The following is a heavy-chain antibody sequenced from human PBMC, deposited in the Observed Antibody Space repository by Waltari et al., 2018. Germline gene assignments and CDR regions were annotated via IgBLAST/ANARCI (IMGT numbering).Heavy chain of an antibody. CDR3: STRSFGVVNALDI. CDR1: AHTFTDYY. Sequence: EVQLIQSGAEVKKPGATVKISCKASAHTFTDYYIHWVQQAPGQGLVWMGLIDPEDGETVYAENFQGRVTITADRSTDTVYMELSSVRSEDTAVYYCSTRSFGVVNALDIWGQGTMVIVSS. CDR2: IDPEDGET. J-gene: IGHJ3*02. D-gene: IGHD3-3*01. V-gene: IGHV1-69-2*01.